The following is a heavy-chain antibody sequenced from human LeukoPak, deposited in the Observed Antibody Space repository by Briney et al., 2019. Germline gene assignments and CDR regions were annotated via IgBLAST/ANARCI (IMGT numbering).Heavy chain of an antibody. CDR1: GFTVSSNY. Sequence: GSLRLSCAASGFTVSSNYMSWVGQAPGKGLEWVSVIYSGGSTYYADSVKGRVTISRDNSKNTLYLQMNSLRAEDTAVYYCARGRDIVVVPAAMRFDPWGQGTLVTVSS. CDR3: ARGRDIVVVPAAMRFDP. J-gene: IGHJ5*02. D-gene: IGHD2-2*01. CDR2: IYSGGST. V-gene: IGHV3-53*01.